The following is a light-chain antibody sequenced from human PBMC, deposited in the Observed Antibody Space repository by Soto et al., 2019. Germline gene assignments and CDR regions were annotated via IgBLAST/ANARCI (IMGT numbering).Light chain of an antibody. CDR1: QSLLHSAGYNY. V-gene: IGKV2-28*01. J-gene: IGKJ4*01. Sequence: DIVMTQSPLPLPVTPGEPASISCRASQSLLHSAGYNYVDWYLQKPGQSPQLLIYLGSTSAAGVSGRLSGSGSGTDFTLKISSVEAQDVGVLFCMQSLHSPPTFGGGTKVEIK. CDR2: LGS. CDR3: MQSLHSPPT.